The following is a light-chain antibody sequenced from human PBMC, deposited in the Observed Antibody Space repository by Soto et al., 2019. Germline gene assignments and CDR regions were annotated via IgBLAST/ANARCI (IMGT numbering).Light chain of an antibody. Sequence: RVMTQSPATLSVSPGEKATLSCRASQTVSNNLAWYQQKAGQAPRLLIYFATTRATGIPARFSGSGSGTEFTLTISTLQSEDFAVYYCQQYNEWPLTFGGGTKVETK. CDR2: FAT. V-gene: IGKV3-15*01. CDR3: QQYNEWPLT. CDR1: QTVSNN. J-gene: IGKJ4*01.